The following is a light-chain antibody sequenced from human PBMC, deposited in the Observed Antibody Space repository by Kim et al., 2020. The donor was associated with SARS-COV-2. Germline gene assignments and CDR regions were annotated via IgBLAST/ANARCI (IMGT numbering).Light chain of an antibody. CDR1: SSDVGGYIH. Sequence: GQSSTSSCTGTSSDVGGYIHVSWYQQHPGKAPKLIIYDVNKRPSGGSDRFSGSKSANTASLTISGLQAEDEAEYYCSSFTTIGTWVFGGGTQLTVL. J-gene: IGLJ3*02. CDR2: DVN. CDR3: SSFTTIGTWV. V-gene: IGLV2-14*04.